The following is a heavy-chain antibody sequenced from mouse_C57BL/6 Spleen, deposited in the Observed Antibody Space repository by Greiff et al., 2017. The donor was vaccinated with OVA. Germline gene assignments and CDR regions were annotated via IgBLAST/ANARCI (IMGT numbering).Heavy chain of an antibody. CDR3: AREGIYDGYYVGSFAY. D-gene: IGHD2-3*01. J-gene: IGHJ3*01. Sequence: QVQLKESGPELVKPGASVKISCKASGYAFSSSWMNWVKQRPGKGLEWIGRIYPGDGDTNYNGKFKGKATLTADKSSSTAYMQLSSLTSEDSAVYFCAREGIYDGYYVGSFAYWGQGTLVTVSA. CDR1: GYAFSSSW. V-gene: IGHV1-82*01. CDR2: IYPGDGDT.